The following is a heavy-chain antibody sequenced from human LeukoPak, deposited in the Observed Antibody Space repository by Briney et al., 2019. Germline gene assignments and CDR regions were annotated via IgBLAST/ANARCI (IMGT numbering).Heavy chain of an antibody. CDR1: GFTFSGFA. CDR3: AKMKGHPLPKYYMNV. Sequence: GGSLRLSCAAPGFTFSGFAMSWVRRTPGKGLEWVSGISGSGDNTLYADSVKGRFTISRDNSKNTLYLEMNSLRAEDTAIYYCAKMKGHPLPKYYMNVWGQGTTVTVSS. D-gene: IGHD1-26*01. J-gene: IGHJ6*01. CDR2: ISGSGDNT. V-gene: IGHV3-23*01.